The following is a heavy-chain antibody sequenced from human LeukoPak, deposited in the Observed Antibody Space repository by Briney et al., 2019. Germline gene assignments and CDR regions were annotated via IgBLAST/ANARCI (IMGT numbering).Heavy chain of an antibody. V-gene: IGHV4-34*01. CDR2: INHSGST. J-gene: IGHJ4*02. CDR3: ARLYYYDSGGYPL. Sequence: GTLRLSCAASGFTFSSYGMSWVRQPPGKGLEWIGEINHSGSTNYNPSLKSRVSISVDTSKNQFSLKLSSVTAADTAVYYCARLYYYDSGGYPLWGQGTLVTVSS. CDR1: GFTFSSYG. D-gene: IGHD3-22*01.